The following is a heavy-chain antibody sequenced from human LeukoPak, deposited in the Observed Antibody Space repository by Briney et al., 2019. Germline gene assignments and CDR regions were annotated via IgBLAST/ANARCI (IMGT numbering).Heavy chain of an antibody. CDR3: MRRDTGWNYSDY. V-gene: IGHV4-59*08. CDR1: GGSIYSHY. D-gene: IGHD6-19*01. CDR2: IYYKGNT. Sequence: SETLSLTCGVSGGSIYSHYWGWIRQPPGKGLEWIGDIYYKGNTTYNPSLKSRVTISLDTSKNHLSLTLTSVVAADTAIYYCMRRDTGWNYSDYWGQGILVTVSS. J-gene: IGHJ4*02.